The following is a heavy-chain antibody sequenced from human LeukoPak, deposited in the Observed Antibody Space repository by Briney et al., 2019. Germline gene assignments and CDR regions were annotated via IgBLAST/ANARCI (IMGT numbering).Heavy chain of an antibody. CDR1: GFTFSTYW. J-gene: IGHJ4*02. CDR3: AKDMWIQLFPPGVDY. Sequence: TGGSLRLSCAASGFTFSTYWMTWVRQAPGKGLEWVVNIKWDGIETYYVDSVKGRFAISRNNAKNSLYLQMNNLRDEDTAVYYCAKDMWIQLFPPGVDYWGQGTLVTVSS. V-gene: IGHV3-7*03. CDR2: IKWDGIET. D-gene: IGHD5-18*01.